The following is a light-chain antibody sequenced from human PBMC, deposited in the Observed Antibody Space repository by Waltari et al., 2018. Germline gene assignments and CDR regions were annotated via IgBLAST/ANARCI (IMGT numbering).Light chain of an antibody. J-gene: IGKJ4*01. CDR1: QSVGGIP. V-gene: IGKV3-20*01. Sequence: CRASQSVGGIPLVWLQQKPVQAPRLVIYGTSNRATGFPDRFSGSGSGTDFTLTISRLEPEDFAMYYCQQYDGSVLTFGGGTKV. CDR2: GTS. CDR3: QQYDGSVLT.